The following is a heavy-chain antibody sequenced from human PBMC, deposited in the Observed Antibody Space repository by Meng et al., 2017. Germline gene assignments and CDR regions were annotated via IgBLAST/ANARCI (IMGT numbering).Heavy chain of an antibody. V-gene: IGHV1-69*02. CDR2: IIPILGIA. CDR1: GGTFSSYT. Sequence: QDQLVQSGGGVKKPGSSVKVSCKASGGTFSSYTISWVRQAPGQGLEWMGRIIPILGIANYAQKFQGRVTITADKSTSTAYMELSSLRSEDTAVYYCARAGSSWFNVDYWGQGTLVTVSS. D-gene: IGHD6-13*01. J-gene: IGHJ4*02. CDR3: ARAGSSWFNVDY.